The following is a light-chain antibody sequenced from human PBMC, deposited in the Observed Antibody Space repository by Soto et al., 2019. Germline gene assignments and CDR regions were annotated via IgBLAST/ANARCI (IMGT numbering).Light chain of an antibody. Sequence: DIVLTQSPGTLSLSPGERATISCRASQTVSSSSLAWYQQKPGQAPRLLIFGASTRAAGFPDRFSGSGSGTDFTLTISRLEPEDFAVYYCQRYGSSPRTFGKGTKVDIK. J-gene: IGKJ1*01. CDR1: QTVSSSS. CDR3: QRYGSSPRT. V-gene: IGKV3-20*01. CDR2: GAS.